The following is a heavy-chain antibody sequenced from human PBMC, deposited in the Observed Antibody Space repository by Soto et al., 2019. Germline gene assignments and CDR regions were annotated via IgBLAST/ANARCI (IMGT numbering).Heavy chain of an antibody. D-gene: IGHD6-19*01. Sequence: LRLSCAASGFTFSSYWMSWVRQAPGKGLEWVANIKQDGSEKYYVDSVKGRFTISRDNAKNSLYLQMNSLRAEDTAVYYCARDDSGWDYYYYYYGMDVWGQGTTVTVSS. V-gene: IGHV3-7*03. CDR3: ARDDSGWDYYYYYYGMDV. J-gene: IGHJ6*02. CDR1: GFTFSSYW. CDR2: IKQDGSEK.